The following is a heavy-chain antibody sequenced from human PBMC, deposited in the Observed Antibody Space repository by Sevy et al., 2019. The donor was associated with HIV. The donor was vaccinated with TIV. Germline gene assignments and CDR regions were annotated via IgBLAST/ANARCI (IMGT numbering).Heavy chain of an antibody. V-gene: IGHV3-23*01. CDR2: ISGSGGST. D-gene: IGHD3-9*01. J-gene: IGHJ6*02. CDR3: AIRPYFDWLSYGMDV. Sequence: GGSLRLSCAASGFTFSSYAMSWVRQAPGKGLEWVSAISGSGGSTYYADSVKGRFTISRDNSKNTLYLQMNSLRAEDIAVYYCAIRPYFDWLSYGMDVWGQGTTVTVSS. CDR1: GFTFSSYA.